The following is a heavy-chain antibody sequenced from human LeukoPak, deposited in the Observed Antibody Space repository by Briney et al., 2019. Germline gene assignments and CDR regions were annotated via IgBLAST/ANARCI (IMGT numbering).Heavy chain of an antibody. D-gene: IGHD3-10*01. CDR2: INPNNGGT. V-gene: IGHV1-2*02. CDR3: ARSGAYGSGSYLSY. CDR1: GYTFTGYY. J-gene: IGHJ4*02. Sequence: ASVKVSCKASGYTFTGYYIHWVRQAPGQGLEWMGWINPNNGGTNYAQKFQGRVTMTRDTSFSTAYMELSSLRSDDTAVYYCARSGAYGSGSYLSYWGQGTLVTVSS.